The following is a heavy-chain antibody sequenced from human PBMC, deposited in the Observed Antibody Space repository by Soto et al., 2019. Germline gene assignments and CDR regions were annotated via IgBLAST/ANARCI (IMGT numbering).Heavy chain of an antibody. CDR1: GYTFTSYA. Sequence: GASVKVSCKASGYTFTSYAMHWVRQAPGQRLEWMGWINAGNGNTKYSQKFQGRVTITRDTSASTAYMELSSLRSEDTAVYYRARDNVLLWFGESPSDAFDIWGQGTMVTVSS. V-gene: IGHV1-3*01. CDR2: INAGNGNT. D-gene: IGHD3-10*01. CDR3: ARDNVLLWFGESPSDAFDI. J-gene: IGHJ3*02.